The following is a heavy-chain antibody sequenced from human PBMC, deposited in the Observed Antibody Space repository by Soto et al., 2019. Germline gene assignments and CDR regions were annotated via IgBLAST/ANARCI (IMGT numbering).Heavy chain of an antibody. V-gene: IGHV1-3*01. CDR3: ARDHGVTAVAGTEDY. CDR1: GYTFTSYA. Sequence: GASVKVSCKASGYTFTSYAMHWVRQAPGQRLEWMGWINAGNGNTKYSQKFQGRVTITRDTSASTAYMELSSLRSEDTAVYYCARDHGVTAVAGTEDYWGQGTLVTVS. D-gene: IGHD6-19*01. CDR2: INAGNGNT. J-gene: IGHJ4*02.